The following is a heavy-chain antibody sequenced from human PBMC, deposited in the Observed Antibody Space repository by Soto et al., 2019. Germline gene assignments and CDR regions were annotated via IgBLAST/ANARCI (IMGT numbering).Heavy chain of an antibody. J-gene: IGHJ6*02. CDR2: IRRKANSYTT. CDR3: AMLGGWSGGSNDMDV. V-gene: IGHV3-72*01. CDR1: GLIFSDYH. D-gene: IGHD6-19*01. Sequence: EVQLVESGGGLVQPGGSLRLSCAAAGLIFSDYHMDWVRQAPGKGLEWVGRIRRKANSYTTEYAASVKGRFTISIDDSKTSLYLQMHSLKTEDTAVYYCAMLGGWSGGSNDMDVWGQGTTVTVSS.